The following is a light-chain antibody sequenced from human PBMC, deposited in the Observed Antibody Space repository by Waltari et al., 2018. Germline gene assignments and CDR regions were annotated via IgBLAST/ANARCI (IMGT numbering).Light chain of an antibody. Sequence: QSALTQPASVSGSPGQSITISCTGTSSDVGGYNYVSWYQQHPGKAPKLMIYEVSNRPSGVSNRFSGSKSGNMASLTISGLQAEDEADYYCSSYTSSIPYVFGTGTKVTVL. J-gene: IGLJ1*01. CDR1: SSDVGGYNY. CDR3: SSYTSSIPYV. V-gene: IGLV2-14*01. CDR2: EVS.